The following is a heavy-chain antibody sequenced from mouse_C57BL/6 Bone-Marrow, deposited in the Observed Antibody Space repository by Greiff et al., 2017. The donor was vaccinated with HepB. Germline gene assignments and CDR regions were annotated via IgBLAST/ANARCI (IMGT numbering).Heavy chain of an antibody. CDR3: ARGAYDYDGFDY. V-gene: IGHV5-12*01. CDR1: GFTFSDYY. Sequence: EVQGVESGGGLVQPGGSLKLSCAASGFTFSDYYMYWVRQTPEKRLEWVAYISNGGGSTYYPDTVKGRFTISRDNAKNTLYLQMSRLKSEDTAMYYCARGAYDYDGFDYWGQGTTLTVSS. CDR2: ISNGGGST. J-gene: IGHJ2*01. D-gene: IGHD2-4*01.